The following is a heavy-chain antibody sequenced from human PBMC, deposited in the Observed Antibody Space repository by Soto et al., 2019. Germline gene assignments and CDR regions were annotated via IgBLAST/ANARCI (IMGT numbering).Heavy chain of an antibody. V-gene: IGHV4-39*01. CDR1: GGSISSSSYY. J-gene: IGHJ5*02. Sequence: QLQLQESGPGLVKPSETLSLTCTVSGGSISSSSYYWGWIRQPPGKGLEWIGSIYYSGSTYYNPALQRRVTISVDTSKNQSSLKLSSVTAADTAVYYCARRTMVRAARWFDPWGQGTLVTVSS. CDR2: IYYSGST. CDR3: ARRTMVRAARWFDP. D-gene: IGHD3-10*01.